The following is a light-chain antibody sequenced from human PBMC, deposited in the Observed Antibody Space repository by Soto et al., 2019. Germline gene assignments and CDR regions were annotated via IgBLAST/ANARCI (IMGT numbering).Light chain of an antibody. Sequence: DIQMTQSPSTLSASVGDRVTITCRASQSISSWLAWYQQKPGRAPKLLIYKASSLESGVPSRFSGSGSRTEFTLTISSLQPDDFATYYCQQYSGYPWTFGQGAKVEIK. CDR1: QSISSW. CDR3: QQYSGYPWT. J-gene: IGKJ1*01. CDR2: KAS. V-gene: IGKV1-5*03.